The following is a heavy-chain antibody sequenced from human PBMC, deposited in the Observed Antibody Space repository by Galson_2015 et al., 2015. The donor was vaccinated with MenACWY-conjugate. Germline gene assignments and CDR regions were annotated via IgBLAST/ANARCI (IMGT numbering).Heavy chain of an antibody. J-gene: IGHJ4*02. CDR3: TRQSPLNFDY. CDR1: GFSFCDSA. Sequence: SLRLSCAASGFSFCDSAMHWVRQASGKGLEWVGRIRSKRNNYATTYAASVQGRFTISRDESERTAYLHMNSLKTEDTAIYYCTRQSPLNFDYWGQGVLVTVSS. CDR2: IRSKRNNYAT. V-gene: IGHV3-73*01. D-gene: IGHD2-8*01.